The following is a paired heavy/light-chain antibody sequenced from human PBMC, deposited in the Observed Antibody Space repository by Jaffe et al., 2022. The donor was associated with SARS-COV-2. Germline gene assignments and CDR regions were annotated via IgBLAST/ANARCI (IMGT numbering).Heavy chain of an antibody. CDR2: ISYDGSKK. J-gene: IGHJ5*02. V-gene: IGHV3-30*03. Sequence: QVHLAESGGGVVQPGRSLRLSCAASGFTFMSYTMHWVRQAPGKGLEWVAVISYDGSKKYYGDSVKGRLIISRDNSKKTLYLQMNSLRVEDTAVYYCARGSLGVYQWELGIDWFDPWGQGTLVTVSS. CDR1: GFTFMSYT. CDR3: ARGSLGVYQWELGIDWFDP. D-gene: IGHD1-26*01.
Light chain of an antibody. CDR2: GAS. CDR3: QQYGSSPLT. Sequence: EIVLTQSPGTLSLSPGERATLSCRASQSVSHNYLAWYQQKPGQAPRLLIYGASSRATGIPDRFSGSGSGTDFTLTISSLEPEDFAVYHCQQYGSSPLTFGGGTKVEIK. V-gene: IGKV3-20*01. J-gene: IGKJ4*01. CDR1: QSVSHNY.